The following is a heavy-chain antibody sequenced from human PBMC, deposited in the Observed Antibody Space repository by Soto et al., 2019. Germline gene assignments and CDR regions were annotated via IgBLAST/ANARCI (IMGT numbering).Heavy chain of an antibody. Sequence: QVQLVQSGAEVKKPGASVKVSCKASVFSVDTTYCIPWVRRAPGQGLEWMVSINPNSGDTKYAQNFQGRVTRTRDTSISTAYVEMSSLTSDDTAVDYCGSTRSGPSPDVGHWGHGTVFTASS. J-gene: IGHJ4*01. CDR1: VFSVDTTYC. CDR2: INPNSGDT. D-gene: IGHD2-15*01. V-gene: IGHV1-2*02. CDR3: GSTRSGPSPDVGH.